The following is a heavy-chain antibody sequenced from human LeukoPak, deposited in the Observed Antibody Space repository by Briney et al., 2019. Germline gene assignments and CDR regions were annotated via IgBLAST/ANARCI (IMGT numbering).Heavy chain of an antibody. Sequence: GGSLRLSCAASGFTFSSYAMSWVRQAPGKGLEWVSTISASGSSTYYVDSVKGRFTISRDKSKNTLHLQMNSLGAEDTAVFYCAKGGALKSYYFDYWGQGTLVTVSS. J-gene: IGHJ4*02. D-gene: IGHD3-16*01. CDR2: ISASGSST. CDR3: AKGGALKSYYFDY. V-gene: IGHV3-23*01. CDR1: GFTFSSYA.